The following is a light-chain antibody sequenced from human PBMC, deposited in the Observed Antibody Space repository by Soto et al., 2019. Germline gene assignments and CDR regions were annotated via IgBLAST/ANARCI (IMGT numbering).Light chain of an antibody. CDR3: QHRNNWPPRFT. CDR1: QSVTKY. J-gene: IGKJ3*01. V-gene: IGKV3-11*01. CDR2: DIS. Sequence: EIVLTQSPATLSLSPGERATLSCRVSQSVTKYLAWYQQKPGQAPRLLIYDISNRATGIPARFSGSGSGTDFTLTISRLESEDFAVYYCQHRNNWPPRFTVGPGTKVDIK.